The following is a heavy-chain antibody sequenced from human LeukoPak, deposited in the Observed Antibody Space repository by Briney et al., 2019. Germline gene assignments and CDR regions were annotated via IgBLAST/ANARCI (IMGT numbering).Heavy chain of an antibody. CDR1: GGTFSSYA. Sequence: SVKVSCKASGGTFSSYAISWVRQAPGQGLEWMGGIIPIFGTANYAQKFQGRVTITADKSTSTAYMELSSLRSEDTAVYYCASCGDIVAIACDYWGQGTLVTVSS. CDR3: ASCGDIVAIACDY. D-gene: IGHD5-12*01. CDR2: IIPIFGTA. J-gene: IGHJ4*02. V-gene: IGHV1-69*06.